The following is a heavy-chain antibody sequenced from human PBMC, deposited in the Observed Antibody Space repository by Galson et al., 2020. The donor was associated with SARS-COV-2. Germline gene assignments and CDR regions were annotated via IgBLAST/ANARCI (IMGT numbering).Heavy chain of an antibody. V-gene: IGHV4-39*07. CDR2: IDYDGRT. Sequence: SETLSLTCSVSGGSISSGFYYWVWIRQSPGKGLEWIGSIDYDGRTDYNPSLKSRVTISRDTSMVQFSLKLHSVSAADTAVYYCAREKSAATGGIDNWGRGTLVTVSS. CDR1: GGSISSGFYY. J-gene: IGHJ4*01. D-gene: IGHD6-13*01. CDR3: AREKSAATGGIDN.